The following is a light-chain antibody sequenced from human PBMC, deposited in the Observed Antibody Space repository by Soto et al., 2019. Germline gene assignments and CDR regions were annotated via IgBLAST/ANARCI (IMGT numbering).Light chain of an antibody. CDR2: AVG. CDR1: SSDIGSYDH. V-gene: IGLV2-14*03. J-gene: IGLJ1*01. CDR3: ISYTDRQSYL. Sequence: QSALTQPASVSGSPGQSITISCSGTSSDIGSYDHVAWYQQFPGKSPKLMIYAVGDRPSGVSDRFSGSKSGITASLTISGLQTEDEADYYCISYTDRQSYLFGTGTKVTAL.